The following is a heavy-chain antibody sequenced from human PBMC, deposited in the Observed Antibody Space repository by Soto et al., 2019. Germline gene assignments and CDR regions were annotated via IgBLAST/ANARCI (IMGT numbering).Heavy chain of an antibody. D-gene: IGHD1-7*01. V-gene: IGHV3-23*01. Sequence: EVRLLESGGGLVKPGGSLRLSCATSGLTFSNYAMSWVRQAPGGGLEWVSSMSGSSSTTYYADSVRGRFTISRDRSKSTLYLQICSLRAEDTALYYFAKNQERELPRVIDFWGQGTLVTVSS. CDR3: AKNQERELPRVIDF. J-gene: IGHJ4*02. CDR2: MSGSSSTT. CDR1: GLTFSNYA.